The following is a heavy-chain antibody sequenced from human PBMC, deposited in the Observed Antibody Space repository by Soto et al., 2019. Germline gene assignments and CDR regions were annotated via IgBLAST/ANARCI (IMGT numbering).Heavy chain of an antibody. J-gene: IGHJ4*02. Sequence: QVQLVESGGGVVQPGRSLRLSCAASGFTFSSYGMHWVRQAPGKGLEWVAVISYDGSNKYYADSVKGRFTISRDNSKNMLYLQMNSLRAEDTAVYYCAKLPIAAAGTDYWGQGTLVTVSS. CDR2: ISYDGSNK. CDR3: AKLPIAAAGTDY. CDR1: GFTFSSYG. V-gene: IGHV3-30*18. D-gene: IGHD6-13*01.